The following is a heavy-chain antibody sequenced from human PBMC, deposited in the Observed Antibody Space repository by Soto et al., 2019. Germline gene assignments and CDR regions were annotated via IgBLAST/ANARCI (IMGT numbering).Heavy chain of an antibody. J-gene: IGHJ6*02. CDR2: INPNSGGT. CDR1: GYTFTGYY. Sequence: GASVKVSCKASGYTFTGYYMHWVRQAPGQGLEWMGWINPNSGGTNYAQKFQGRVTMTRDTSISTAYMELSRLRSDDTAVYYCARDGLGGYSGRYYYYGMDVWGQGTTVTVSS. CDR3: ARDGLGGYSGRYYYYGMDV. D-gene: IGHD5-12*01. V-gene: IGHV1-2*02.